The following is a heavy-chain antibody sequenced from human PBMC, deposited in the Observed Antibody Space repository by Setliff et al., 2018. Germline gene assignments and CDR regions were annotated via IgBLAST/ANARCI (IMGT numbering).Heavy chain of an antibody. CDR1: GGSISSGGYY. Sequence: TLSLTCTVSGGSISSGGYYWSWIRQPAGKGLEWIGHIYTSGSTNYNPSLKSRVTISVDTSKNQFSLKLSSVTAADTAVYYCAREAFVVVPAALHYYYGMDVWGQGTTVTVSS. CDR2: IYTSGST. D-gene: IGHD2-2*01. J-gene: IGHJ6*02. CDR3: AREAFVVVPAALHYYYGMDV. V-gene: IGHV4-61*09.